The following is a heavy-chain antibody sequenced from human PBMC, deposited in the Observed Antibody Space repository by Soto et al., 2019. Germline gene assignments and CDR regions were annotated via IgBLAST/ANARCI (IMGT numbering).Heavy chain of an antibody. J-gene: IGHJ4*02. CDR3: ARGPTDYYDNSANYFLDY. D-gene: IGHD3-22*01. Sequence: VQLVQSGAEVKKPGASVKVSCKASGYTFITYGVSWVRQAPGQGLDWLGWISTYNGNTRYAERLQGRVTMTTDTTTNTAYMELRNLSSDDTAVYYCARGPTDYYDNSANYFLDYWGQGTLVTVSS. CDR1: GYTFITYG. CDR2: ISTYNGNT. V-gene: IGHV1-18*01.